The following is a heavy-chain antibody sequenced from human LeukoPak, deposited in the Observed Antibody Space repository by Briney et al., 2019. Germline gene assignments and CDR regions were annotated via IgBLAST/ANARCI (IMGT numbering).Heavy chain of an antibody. D-gene: IGHD3-16*01. CDR2: ISGSGSTT. J-gene: IGHJ1*01. CDR1: GFTFSNYA. Sequence: GGSLRLSCAASGFTFSNYAMNWVRQAPGKGLEWVTSISGSGSTTYYADSVKGRFTISRDNSKNTLYLQINSLRAEDTALYYCAKEGGGLQFQHWGQGTLVTVSS. V-gene: IGHV3-23*01. CDR3: AKEGGGLQFQH.